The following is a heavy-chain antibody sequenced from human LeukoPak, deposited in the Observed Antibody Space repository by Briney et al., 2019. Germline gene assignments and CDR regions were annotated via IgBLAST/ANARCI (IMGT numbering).Heavy chain of an antibody. J-gene: IGHJ4*02. Sequence: SETLSLTCTVSGGSISSYYWSWIRQPPGKGLEWIGYIYYSGSTNYNPSLKSRVTISVDTSKNQFSLKLSSVTAADTAVYYCARGLGSYYYYFDYWGQGTLDTVSS. CDR3: ARGLGSYYYYFDY. D-gene: IGHD1-26*01. V-gene: IGHV4-59*01. CDR2: IYYSGST. CDR1: GGSISSYY.